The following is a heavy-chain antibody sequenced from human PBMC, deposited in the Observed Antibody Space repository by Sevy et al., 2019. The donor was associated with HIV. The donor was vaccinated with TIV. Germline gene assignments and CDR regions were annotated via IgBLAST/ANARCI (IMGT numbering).Heavy chain of an antibody. CDR1: GFTFSNYG. Sequence: GGSLRLSCAASGFTFSNYGMHWVRQAPGKGLEWVAVIWDDGGNKYYADSVKGRFTISRDNSKNTLYLQINSLRAEDTAVYYCARDPVLKVTTYYYYYMDVWGKGTTVTVSS. CDR2: IWDDGGNK. V-gene: IGHV3-33*01. D-gene: IGHD4-4*01. CDR3: ARDPVLKVTTYYYYYMDV. J-gene: IGHJ6*03.